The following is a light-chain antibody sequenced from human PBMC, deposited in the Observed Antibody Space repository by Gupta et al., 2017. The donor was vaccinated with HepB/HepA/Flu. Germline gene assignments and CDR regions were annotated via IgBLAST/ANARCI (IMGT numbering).Light chain of an antibody. Sequence: EIVMTQSPATLSVSPGERATLSCRASQSVSSNSAWYQQKPGQAPRLLIYATSTRATGIPARFSGSGSGTEFTLTISSLQSEDFAVYFCQQDHNWRPLFGQGTRMEIK. J-gene: IGKJ5*01. CDR1: QSVSSN. V-gene: IGKV3-15*01. CDR3: QQDHNWRPL. CDR2: ATS.